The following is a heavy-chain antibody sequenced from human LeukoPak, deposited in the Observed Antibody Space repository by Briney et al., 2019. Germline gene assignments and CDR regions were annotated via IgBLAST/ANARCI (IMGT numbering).Heavy chain of an antibody. CDR3: ARGGSSGWYYYCGMDV. CDR2: IWYDGSNK. J-gene: IGHJ6*02. CDR1: GFTFSSYA. D-gene: IGHD6-19*01. V-gene: IGHV3-33*08. Sequence: PGRSLRLSCAASGFTFSSYAMHWVRQAPGKGLEWVAVIWYDGSNKYYADSVKGRFTISRDNSKNTLYLQMNSLRAEDTAVYYCARGGSSGWYYYCGMDVWGQGTTVTVSS.